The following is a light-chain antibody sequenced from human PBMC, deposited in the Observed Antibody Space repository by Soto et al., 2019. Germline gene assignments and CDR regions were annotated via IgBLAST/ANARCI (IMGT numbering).Light chain of an antibody. CDR1: NIGTKR. CDR3: QVWDSSTDHYV. Sequence: ELTQPPSVSVAPGQTARITWGGNNIGTKRVHWYQQKPGQAPVLVVYDDSDRPSGIPERFSGSDSGHTATLTISRVEAGDEADYYCQVWDSSTDHYVFGTGTKLTVL. CDR2: DDS. V-gene: IGLV3-21*02. J-gene: IGLJ1*01.